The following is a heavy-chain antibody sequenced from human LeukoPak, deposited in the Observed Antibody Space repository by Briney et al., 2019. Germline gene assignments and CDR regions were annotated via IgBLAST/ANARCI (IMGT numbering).Heavy chain of an antibody. CDR2: ISGSGDNT. V-gene: IGHV3-23*01. Sequence: GGSLRLSCAASGFTFSSYAMSWVRQAPGKGLEWVSGISGSGDNTYYADSVKGRFTISRDNSKNTLYVQVNSLGTEDTAAYYCAKGSYYDSSGSFYFDYWGQEPWSPSPQ. D-gene: IGHD3-22*01. J-gene: IGHJ4*01. CDR1: GFTFSSYA. CDR3: AKGSYYDSSGSFYFDY.